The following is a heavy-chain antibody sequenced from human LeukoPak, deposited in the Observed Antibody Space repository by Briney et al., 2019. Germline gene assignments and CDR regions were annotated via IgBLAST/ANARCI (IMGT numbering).Heavy chain of an antibody. CDR2: INPNSGGT. D-gene: IGHD5-18*01. V-gene: IGHV1-2*06. CDR3: ARDLNWDRIQLWDLDY. Sequence: GGSVKVSCKASGYTFTGYYMHWVRQAPGQGLEWMGRINPNSGGTNSAQKFQGRVTMTRDTSISTAYMELSRLRSDDTAVYYCARDLNWDRIQLWDLDYWGQGTLVTVSS. CDR1: GYTFTGYY. J-gene: IGHJ4*02.